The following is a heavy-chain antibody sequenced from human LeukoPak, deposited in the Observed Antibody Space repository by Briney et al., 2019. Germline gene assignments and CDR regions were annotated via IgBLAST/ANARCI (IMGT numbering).Heavy chain of an antibody. CDR3: ARGPMVRGVGWIYYYYYMDV. V-gene: IGHV1-18*01. D-gene: IGHD3-10*01. CDR2: ISAYNGNT. Sequence: ASVKVSCKASGYTFTSYGISWVRQALGQGLEWMGWISAYNGNTNYAQKLQGRVTMTTDTSTSTAYMELGSLRSDDTAVYYCARGPMVRGVGWIYYYYYMDVWGKGTTVTVSS. J-gene: IGHJ6*03. CDR1: GYTFTSYG.